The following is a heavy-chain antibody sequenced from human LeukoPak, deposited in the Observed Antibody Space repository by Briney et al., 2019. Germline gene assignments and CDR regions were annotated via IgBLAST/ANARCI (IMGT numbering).Heavy chain of an antibody. D-gene: IGHD2-2*01. J-gene: IGHJ4*02. V-gene: IGHV3-15*05. CDR1: GFTFINAW. Sequence: GGSLRLSCQASGFTFINAWMTWVRQIPGRGLEWVVCIKSKTDGGTTHYAAPVKGIFTISRDDSKNMLYLQMNRLKVEDTAVYYCSADPPGMSTSTGIDHWGQGTLVTVSS. CDR3: SADPPGMSTSTGIDH. CDR2: IKSKTDGGTT.